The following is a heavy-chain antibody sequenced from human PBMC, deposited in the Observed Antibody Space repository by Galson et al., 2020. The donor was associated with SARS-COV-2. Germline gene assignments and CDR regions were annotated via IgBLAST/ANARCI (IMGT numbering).Heavy chain of an antibody. J-gene: IGHJ4*02. V-gene: IGHV3-30*04. D-gene: IGHD3-16*01. CDR3: ATGGTVITLGDS. CDR1: GFPFNIYA. CDR2: ISYDETNK. Sequence: GEPLKISCAASGFPFNIYAMHWVRQAPGKGLEWVAVISYDETNKSYADSVKGRFTISRDNSKNTLYLHMNSLRPEDTAVYYCATGGTVITLGDSWGQGTLVSVSS.